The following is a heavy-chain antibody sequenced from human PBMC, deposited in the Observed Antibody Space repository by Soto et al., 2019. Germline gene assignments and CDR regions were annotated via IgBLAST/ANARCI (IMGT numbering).Heavy chain of an antibody. CDR1: GFTFSNYG. CDR3: AKDLRSLSYFYYGMDV. Sequence: GGSLRLSCAASGFTFSNYGMYWVRQAPGKGLDWVAVISYDGRNKYYADSVRGRFTISRDNSKNTLFLYMNSLRVEDTAVYYCAKDLRSLSYFYYGMDVWGQGTTVTVSS. J-gene: IGHJ6*02. D-gene: IGHD3-10*01. V-gene: IGHV3-30*18. CDR2: ISYDGRNK.